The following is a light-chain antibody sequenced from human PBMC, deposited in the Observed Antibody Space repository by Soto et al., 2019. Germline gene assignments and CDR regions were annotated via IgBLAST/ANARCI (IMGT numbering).Light chain of an antibody. CDR3: RSYTSISTYV. V-gene: IGLV2-14*01. CDR2: DVR. CDR1: SSDVGGYNF. Sequence: QSALTHPASVSGSPGQSITISCTGTSSDVGGYNFVSWYQQHPGKAPKLMIYDVRNRPSGVSNRFSGSKSVNTASLTISGLQAEDEADYYCRSYTSISTYVFGTGTKVTVL. J-gene: IGLJ1*01.